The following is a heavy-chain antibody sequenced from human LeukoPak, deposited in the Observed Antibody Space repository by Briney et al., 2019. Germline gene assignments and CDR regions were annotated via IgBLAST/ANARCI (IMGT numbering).Heavy chain of an antibody. J-gene: IGHJ4*02. CDR3: ARDLRYDSSGWAFDY. D-gene: IGHD3-22*01. CDR2: IYYSGST. CDR1: GGSISSYY. V-gene: IGHV4-59*01. Sequence: SETLSLTCTVSGGSISSYYWSWIRQPPGKGLEWIGYIYYSGSTNYNPSLKSRVTISVDTSKNQFSLKLSSVTAADTAVYYCARDLRYDSSGWAFDYWGQGTLVTVSS.